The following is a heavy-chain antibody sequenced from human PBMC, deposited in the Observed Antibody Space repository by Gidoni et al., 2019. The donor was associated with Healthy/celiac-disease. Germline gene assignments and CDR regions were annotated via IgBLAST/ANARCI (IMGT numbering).Heavy chain of an antibody. Sequence: QVQLQQWGAGLWKPSETLSPTCAVYGGSFGGYYWCWIRQPPGKGLEWIGEINHSGSTNYNPPLKSRVTISVDTSKNQFSLKLSSVTAADTAVYYCARAPPRRYSSGWPPGFGFDPWGQGTLVTVSS. CDR2: INHSGST. D-gene: IGHD6-19*01. J-gene: IGHJ5*02. CDR1: GGSFGGYY. V-gene: IGHV4-34*01. CDR3: ARAPPRRYSSGWPPGFGFDP.